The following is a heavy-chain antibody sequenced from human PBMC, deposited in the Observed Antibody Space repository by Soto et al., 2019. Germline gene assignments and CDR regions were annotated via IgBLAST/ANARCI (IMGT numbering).Heavy chain of an antibody. Sequence: GGSLRLSCAASGFTFSSYSMNWVRQAPGKGLEWFSSISSSSSYIYYADSVKGRFTISRDNAKNSLYLQMNSLRAEDTDVYYCARDVDPAYYDSSGYLYYFDYWGQGTLVTVSS. J-gene: IGHJ4*02. V-gene: IGHV3-21*01. D-gene: IGHD3-22*01. CDR3: ARDVDPAYYDSSGYLYYFDY. CDR2: ISSSSSYI. CDR1: GFTFSSYS.